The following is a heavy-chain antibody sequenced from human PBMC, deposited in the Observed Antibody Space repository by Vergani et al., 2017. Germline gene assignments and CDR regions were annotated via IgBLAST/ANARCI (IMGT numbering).Heavy chain of an antibody. J-gene: IGHJ2*01. D-gene: IGHD2-2*01. CDR3: AREGGDCSSTTCYGTLDWYFDL. Sequence: QVQLVESGGGVVQPGTSLRLSCVVSGFALNRHAMYWVRQAPGKGLEWVVGISFDGTNEYYPDLVKGRFTISRDIAKNTLYLQVRSLRPEDSALYYCAREGGDCSSTTCYGTLDWYFDLWGRGTLVTVSS. V-gene: IGHV3-30-3*01. CDR1: GFALNRHA. CDR2: ISFDGTNE.